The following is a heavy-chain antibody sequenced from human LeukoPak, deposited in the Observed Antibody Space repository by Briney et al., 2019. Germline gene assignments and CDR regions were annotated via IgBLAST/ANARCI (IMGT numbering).Heavy chain of an antibody. CDR1: GFTFSGYA. V-gene: IGHV3-23*01. CDR2: ISGSGGST. J-gene: IGHJ4*02. Sequence: GGSLRLSCAASGFTFSGYAMSWVRQAPGKGLEWVSAISGSGGSTYYADSVKGRFTISRDNSKNTLYLQMNSLRAEDTAVYYCAKVAIFGVVIPFYFDYWGQGTLVTVPS. CDR3: AKVAIFGVVIPFYFDY. D-gene: IGHD3-3*01.